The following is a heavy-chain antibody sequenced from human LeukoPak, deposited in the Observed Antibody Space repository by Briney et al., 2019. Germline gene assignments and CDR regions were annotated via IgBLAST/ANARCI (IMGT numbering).Heavy chain of an antibody. V-gene: IGHV1-8*01. CDR3: ARDFVATPYRAYMDV. Sequence: ASVKVSCKASGYTFTSYDINWVRQATGQGLEWMGWMNPNSGNTGYAQKFQGRVTMTRNTSISTAYMELSSLRSEDTAVYYCARDFVATPYRAYMDVWGKGTTVTVSS. CDR2: MNPNSGNT. D-gene: IGHD5-12*01. J-gene: IGHJ6*03. CDR1: GYTFTSYD.